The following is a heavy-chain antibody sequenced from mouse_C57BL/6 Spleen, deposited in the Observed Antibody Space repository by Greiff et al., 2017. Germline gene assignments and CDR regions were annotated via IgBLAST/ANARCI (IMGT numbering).Heavy chain of an antibody. V-gene: IGHV1-69*01. CDR1: GYTFTSYW. CDR3: ARFGSSYDYAMDY. D-gene: IGHD1-1*01. CDR2: IDPSDSYT. Sequence: QVQLQQPGAELVMPGASVKLSCKASGYTFTSYWMHWVKQRPGQGLEWIGDIDPSDSYTNYNQKFKGKSTLTVDKSSSTAYMQLSSLTSEDSAVYYCARFGSSYDYAMDYWGQGTSVTVSS. J-gene: IGHJ4*01.